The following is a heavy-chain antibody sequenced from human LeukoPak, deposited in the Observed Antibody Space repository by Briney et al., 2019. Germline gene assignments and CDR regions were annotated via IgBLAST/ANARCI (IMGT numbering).Heavy chain of an antibody. J-gene: IGHJ4*02. CDR3: TTYGSGRKFDY. CDR2: IESKTDGGTT. CDR1: GFTFTNYW. Sequence: GGSLRLSCAVSGFTFTNYWMTWVRQAPGKGLEWVGRIESKTDGGTTDYAAPVKGRFTISRDDSTNTLYLQMNSLKSEDTAVYYCTTYGSGRKFDYWGQGILVTVSS. D-gene: IGHD3-10*01. V-gene: IGHV3-15*04.